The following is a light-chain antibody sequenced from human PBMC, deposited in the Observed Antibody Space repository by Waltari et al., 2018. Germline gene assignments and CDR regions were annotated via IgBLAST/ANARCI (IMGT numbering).Light chain of an antibody. Sequence: SYGPTQPPSVSVSPGQPAKINCPGDVLTRQYAAWYRQRPGQAPIMLIYKDIERPSGIPERFSGSSSGTTVTLTISGVQAEDDGDYFCQSTDTNSGTRVFGSGTKVNVL. J-gene: IGLJ1*01. CDR3: QSTDTNSGTRV. CDR1: VLTRQY. CDR2: KDI. V-gene: IGLV3-25*03.